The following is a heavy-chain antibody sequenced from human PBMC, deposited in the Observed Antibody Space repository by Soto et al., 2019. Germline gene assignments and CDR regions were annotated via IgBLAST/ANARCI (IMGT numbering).Heavy chain of an antibody. D-gene: IGHD6-6*01. CDR2: IWYDGSNK. CDR3: ARADSSSMIDY. V-gene: IGHV3-33*01. CDR1: GFTFSSYG. Sequence: GGSLRLSCAASGFTFSSYGMHWVRQAPGKGLEWVAVIWYDGSNKYYADSVKGRFTISRDNSKNTLYLQMNSLRAEDTAVYYCARADSSSMIDYWGQGTLVTVSS. J-gene: IGHJ4*02.